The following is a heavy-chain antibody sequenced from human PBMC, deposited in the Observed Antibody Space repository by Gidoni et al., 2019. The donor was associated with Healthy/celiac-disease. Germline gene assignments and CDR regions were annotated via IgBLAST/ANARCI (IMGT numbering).Heavy chain of an antibody. D-gene: IGHD4-17*01. Sequence: QVQLVESGGGVVQPGRSLRLSCSASGFPFSSYGMPWVRQAPGKGLAWVAVIWYDGSNKYYADSVKGRFTISRDNSKNTLYLQMNSLRAEDTAVYYCARGGSTVLSYFDYWGQGTLVTVSS. V-gene: IGHV3-33*01. CDR1: GFPFSSYG. CDR3: ARGGSTVLSYFDY. CDR2: IWYDGSNK. J-gene: IGHJ4*02.